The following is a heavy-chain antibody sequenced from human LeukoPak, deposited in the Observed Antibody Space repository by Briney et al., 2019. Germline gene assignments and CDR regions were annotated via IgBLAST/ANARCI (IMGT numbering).Heavy chain of an antibody. CDR2: IYYSGST. Sequence: PSETLSLTCTVSGGSISSSSYYWGWIRQPPGKGLEWIGSIYYSGSTYYNPSLKSRVTISVDTSKNQLSLKLSSVTAADTAVYYCATHIVVVKGDGKDYWGQGTLVTVSS. CDR3: ATHIVVVKGDGKDY. V-gene: IGHV4-39*01. CDR1: GGSISSSSYY. D-gene: IGHD2-21*01. J-gene: IGHJ4*02.